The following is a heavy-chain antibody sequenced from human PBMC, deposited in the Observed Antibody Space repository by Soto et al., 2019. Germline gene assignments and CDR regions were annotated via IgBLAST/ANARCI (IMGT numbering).Heavy chain of an antibody. CDR2: SYYSGNT. CDR3: ARGRPWELYDY. CDR1: GGSISSYY. J-gene: IGHJ4*02. D-gene: IGHD1-26*01. Sequence: PSETLSLTCTVSGGSISSYYWSWIRQPPGKGLEWIGYSYYSGNTNYNPSLKSRVTISVDTSKNQFSLKLSSMTAADTAVYFCARGRPWELYDYWGQGTLVTVSS. V-gene: IGHV4-59*12.